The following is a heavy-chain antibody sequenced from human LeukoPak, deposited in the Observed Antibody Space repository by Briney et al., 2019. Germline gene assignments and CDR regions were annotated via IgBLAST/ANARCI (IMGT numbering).Heavy chain of an antibody. CDR1: GGSISSYY. CDR3: ARGPLTEAHTFDI. Sequence: SETLSLTCTVSGGSISSYYWSWIRQPPGKGLEWIRYIYYSGSTNYNPSLKSRVTISVDTSKNQFSLRLTSVTAADTAVYYCARGPLTEAHTFDIWGQGTMVTVSS. CDR2: IYYSGST. J-gene: IGHJ3*02. D-gene: IGHD1-14*01. V-gene: IGHV4-59*12.